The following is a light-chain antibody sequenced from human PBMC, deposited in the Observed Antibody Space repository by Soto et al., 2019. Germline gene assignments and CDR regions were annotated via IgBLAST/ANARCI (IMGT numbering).Light chain of an antibody. CDR3: LHHNSYPFT. V-gene: IGKV1-17*03. J-gene: IGKJ3*01. CDR2: AAS. Sequence: DIQMTQSPSAVSASVGDRVTITCRASQGIDNSLAWFQQQPGKVPERLIYAASTLESGVRSRLSGRGSATEFSVPISSLQTEDFAAYYCLHHNSYPFTFGPGSKVDV. CDR1: QGIDNS.